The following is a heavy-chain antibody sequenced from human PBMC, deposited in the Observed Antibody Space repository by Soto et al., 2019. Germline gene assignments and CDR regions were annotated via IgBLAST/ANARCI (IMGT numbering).Heavy chain of an antibody. D-gene: IGHD6-13*01. CDR1: GFTFSSYG. Sequence: QVQLVESGGGVVQPGRSLRLSCAASGFTFSSYGMHWVRQAPGKGLEWVAVISYDGSNKYYADSVKGRFTISRDNSKNALYLQMNSRRAEDTAVYYCAKTHFPRYSSSWSSLDYWGQGTLVTVSS. CDR2: ISYDGSNK. CDR3: AKTHFPRYSSSWSSLDY. J-gene: IGHJ4*02. V-gene: IGHV3-30*18.